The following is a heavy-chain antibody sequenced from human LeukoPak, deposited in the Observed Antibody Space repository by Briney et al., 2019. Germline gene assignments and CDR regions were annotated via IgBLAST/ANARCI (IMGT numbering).Heavy chain of an antibody. CDR1: GYTVTGYY. V-gene: IGHV1-2*02. D-gene: IGHD4-17*01. CDR2: INPNSGGT. J-gene: IGHJ4*02. CDR3: ARDAFTVTMSRYFDY. Sequence: ASVKVSCKASGYTVTGYYMHWVRQAPGQGLEWMGWINPNSGGTNYAQKFQGRVTMTRDTSISTAYMELSRLRSDDTAVYYCARDAFTVTMSRYFDYWGQGTLVTVSS.